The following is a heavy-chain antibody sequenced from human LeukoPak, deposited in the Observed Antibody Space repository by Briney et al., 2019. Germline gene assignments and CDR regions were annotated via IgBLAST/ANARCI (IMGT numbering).Heavy chain of an antibody. V-gene: IGHV4-39*07. CDR2: IYYSGST. J-gene: IGHJ4*02. CDR3: ARGRGVVVPAAMFLN. D-gene: IGHD2-2*01. Sequence: SETLSLTCTVSGGSISSSSYYWGWIRQPPGKGLEWIGSIYYSGSTYYNPSLKSRVTISVDTSKNQFSLKLSSVTAADTAVYYCARGRGVVVPAAMFLNWGQGTLVTVSS. CDR1: GGSISSSSYY.